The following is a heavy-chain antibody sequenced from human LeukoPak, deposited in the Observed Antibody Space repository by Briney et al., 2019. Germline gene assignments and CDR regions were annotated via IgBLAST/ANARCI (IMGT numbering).Heavy chain of an antibody. J-gene: IGHJ4*02. V-gene: IGHV3-30*02. D-gene: IGHD3-10*01. CDR1: GFTFSSNG. CDR2: MWYDVSNK. CDR3: ARGHVPGSVRHWDY. Sequence: GGSLRLSCAASGFTFSSNGMHWVRQAPGKGLEWVAFMWYDVSNKYCADSVKGRFTISRDDSKNTLYLQVNSLRAEDTAVYYCARGHVPGSVRHWDYWGQGAQVTVSS.